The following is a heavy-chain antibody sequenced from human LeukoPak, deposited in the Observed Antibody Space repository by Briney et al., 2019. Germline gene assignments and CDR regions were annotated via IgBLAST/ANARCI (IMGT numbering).Heavy chain of an antibody. V-gene: IGHV3-30*03. CDR3: TTDVLVVTALDY. Sequence: GGSLRLSCAVSGFTFQTFGMHWVRQTPGKGLEWVALISFDGSYKYYTDSVKGRFTISRDDSKNTLYLQMNSLKTEDTAVYYCTTDVLVVTALDYWGQGTLVTVSS. D-gene: IGHD2-21*02. J-gene: IGHJ4*02. CDR1: GFTFQTFG. CDR2: ISFDGSYK.